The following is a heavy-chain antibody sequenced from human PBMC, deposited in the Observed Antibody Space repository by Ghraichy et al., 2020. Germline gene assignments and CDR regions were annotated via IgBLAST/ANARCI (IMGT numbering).Heavy chain of an antibody. CDR2: ISAYNGNT. D-gene: IGHD2-2*01. CDR3: ARDMGIVVVPAANAYYYGMDV. V-gene: IGHV1-18*01. J-gene: IGHJ6*02. CDR1: GYTFTSYG. Sequence: ASVKVSCKASGYTFTSYGISWVRQAPGQGLEWMGWISAYNGNTNYAQKLQGRVTMTTDTSTSTAYMELRSLRSDDTAVYYCARDMGIVVVPAANAYYYGMDVWGQGTTVTVSS.